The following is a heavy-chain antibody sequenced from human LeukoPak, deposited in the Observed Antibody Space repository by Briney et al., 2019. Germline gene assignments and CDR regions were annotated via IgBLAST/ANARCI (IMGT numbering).Heavy chain of an antibody. D-gene: IGHD2-15*01. V-gene: IGHV3-23*01. CDR1: GFTFSSYA. Sequence: GGSLRLSCAASGFTFSSYAMSWVRQAPGKGLEWVSAISGSGGSTYYADSVKGRFTISRDNSKNTLYLQMNSLRAEDTAVYYCAKVECRLGCSSAGAAAFDIWGQGTMVTVSS. CDR3: AKVECRLGCSSAGAAAFDI. CDR2: ISGSGGST. J-gene: IGHJ3*02.